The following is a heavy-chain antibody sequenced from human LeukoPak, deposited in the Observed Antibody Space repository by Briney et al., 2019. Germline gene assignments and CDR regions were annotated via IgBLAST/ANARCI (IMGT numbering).Heavy chain of an antibody. V-gene: IGHV3-23*01. CDR2: ITTSGDFT. Sequence: PGGSLRLSCAASGFTFSSNAMSWVRQAPGKGLEWVSSITTSGDFTFYANSVKGRFTISRDNSKNTLNLQMNSLTAEDTAVYYCAKVAGDGNKYRDCWGQGTLVTVSS. CDR3: AKVAGDGNKYRDC. CDR1: GFTFSSNA. J-gene: IGHJ4*02. D-gene: IGHD5-24*01.